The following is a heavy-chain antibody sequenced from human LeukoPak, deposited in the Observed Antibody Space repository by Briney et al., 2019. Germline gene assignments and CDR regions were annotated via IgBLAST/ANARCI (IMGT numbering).Heavy chain of an antibody. V-gene: IGHV5-51*01. Sequence: GESLKISCKGSGYSFTSHWLGWVRQMPGKGLEWMGIIYPGGSNTIYSPSFQGQVTISADKSISTAYLQWSSLKASDTAMYFCARRYRSGGTCYYFDSWGQGTLVTVSS. CDR3: ARRYRSGGTCYYFDS. CDR2: IYPGGSNT. CDR1: GYSFTSHW. D-gene: IGHD2-15*01. J-gene: IGHJ4*02.